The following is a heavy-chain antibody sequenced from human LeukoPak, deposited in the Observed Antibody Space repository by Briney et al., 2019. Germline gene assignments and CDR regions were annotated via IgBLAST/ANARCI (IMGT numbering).Heavy chain of an antibody. D-gene: IGHD6-13*01. CDR1: GFTFTKCA. V-gene: IGHV3-23*01. Sequence: GGSLRLSCVASGFTFTKCAMSWVRQAPGKGLEWVSPISGTGGSTYYADSVKGRFTISRDNSKNTLYLQMNSLRAEDTAVYYCAKLPAAERYYFDYWGQGTLVTVSS. J-gene: IGHJ4*02. CDR2: ISGTGGST. CDR3: AKLPAAERYYFDY.